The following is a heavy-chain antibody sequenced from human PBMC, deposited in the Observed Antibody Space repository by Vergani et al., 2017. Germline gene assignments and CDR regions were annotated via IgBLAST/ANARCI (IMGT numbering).Heavy chain of an antibody. Sequence: QVQLQESGPGLVKPSQTLSLTCTVSGGSISSGSYYWSWIRQPAGKGLEWIGRIYTSGSTNYNHSLKSRVTISVDTSKNQFSLKLSSVTAADTAVYYCARDHYYDSSGYYYHAFDIWGQGTMVTVSS. CDR3: ARDHYYDSSGYYYHAFDI. J-gene: IGHJ3*02. D-gene: IGHD3-22*01. CDR2: IYTSGST. V-gene: IGHV4-61*02. CDR1: GGSISSGSYY.